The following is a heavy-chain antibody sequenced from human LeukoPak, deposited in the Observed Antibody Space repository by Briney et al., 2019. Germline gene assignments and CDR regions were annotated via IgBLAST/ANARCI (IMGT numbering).Heavy chain of an antibody. J-gene: IGHJ6*02. Sequence: SETLSLTCTVSGGSISSYYWSWIRQPAGKGLEWIGRIHTSGSTNYNPSLKSRVTMSVDTSKNQFSLKLSSVTAADTAVYYCARTIPHSSGWYSWDYYYYGMDVWGQGTTVTVSS. D-gene: IGHD6-19*01. CDR1: GGSISSYY. CDR2: IHTSGST. V-gene: IGHV4-4*07. CDR3: ARTIPHSSGWYSWDYYYYGMDV.